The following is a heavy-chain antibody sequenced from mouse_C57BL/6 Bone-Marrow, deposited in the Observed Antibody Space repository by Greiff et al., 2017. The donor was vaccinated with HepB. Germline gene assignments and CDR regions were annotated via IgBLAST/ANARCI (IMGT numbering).Heavy chain of an antibody. J-gene: IGHJ4*01. V-gene: IGHV7-3*01. Sequence: EVQRVESGGGLVQPGGSLSLSCAASGFTFTDYYMSWVRQPPGKALEWLGFISNKANGYTTEYSASVKGRFTISRDNYQSILYLQMNALRAEDSATYYCARYRRFPMDYWGQGTSVTVSS. CDR1: GFTFTDYY. CDR3: ARYRRFPMDY. CDR2: ISNKANGYTT.